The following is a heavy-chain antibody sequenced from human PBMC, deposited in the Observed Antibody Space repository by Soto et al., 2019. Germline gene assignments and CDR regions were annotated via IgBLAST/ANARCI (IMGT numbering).Heavy chain of an antibody. J-gene: IGHJ6*02. CDR1: GGSISGYY. Sequence: SETLSLTCTVSGGSISGYYWSWVRQPAGKGLEWVGRIYSDGTTNYSPSLKSRVTMSLDTSKDQFSLHLNSVTAADTAVYYCSRVGCSNSKCYTRGMDVWGQGTTVTVSS. CDR3: SRVGCSNSKCYTRGMDV. D-gene: IGHD2-2*01. V-gene: IGHV4-4*07. CDR2: IYSDGTT.